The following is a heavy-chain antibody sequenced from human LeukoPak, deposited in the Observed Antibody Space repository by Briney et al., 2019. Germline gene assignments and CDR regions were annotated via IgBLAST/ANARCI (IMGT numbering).Heavy chain of an antibody. CDR3: ARGTNHDY. D-gene: IGHD1-14*01. J-gene: IGHJ4*02. Sequence: ASVKASCKASGYTFTSYYMHWVRQAPGQGLEWMGIINPSGGSTSYAQKFQGRVTMTRDTSISTAYMELSRLRSDDTAVYYCARGTNHDYWGQGTLVTVSS. CDR2: INPSGGST. V-gene: IGHV1-46*01. CDR1: GYTFTSYY.